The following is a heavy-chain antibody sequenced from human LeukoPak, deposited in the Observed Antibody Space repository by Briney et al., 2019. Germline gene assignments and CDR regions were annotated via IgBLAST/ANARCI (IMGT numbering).Heavy chain of an antibody. CDR3: VREGGSNRDPFVY. D-gene: IGHD1-14*01. J-gene: IGHJ4*02. CDR1: GGSISSNNW. CDR2: IYHSGST. V-gene: IGHV4-4*02. Sequence: SETLSLTCAVSGGSISSNNWWSWVRQPPGKGLEWIGEIYHSGSTNYNPSLKSRVTISVDKSKNQFSLNLNSVTAADTAVYYCVREGGSNRDPFVYWGQGTLVTVSS.